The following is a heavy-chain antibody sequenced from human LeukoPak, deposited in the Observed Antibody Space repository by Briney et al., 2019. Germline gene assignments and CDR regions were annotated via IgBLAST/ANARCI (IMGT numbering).Heavy chain of an antibody. D-gene: IGHD3-22*01. CDR1: GYTFTSYY. CDR2: INPSGGST. CDR3: ARDRFRSEHYYDSSGYEVQFAGLDY. Sequence: ASVKVSCKASGYTFTSYYMHWVRQAPGQGLEWMGIINPSGGSTSYAQKFQGRVTMTRDMSTSTVYMELSSLRSEDTAVYYCARDRFRSEHYYDSSGYEVQFAGLDYWGQGTLVTVSS. V-gene: IGHV1-46*01. J-gene: IGHJ4*02.